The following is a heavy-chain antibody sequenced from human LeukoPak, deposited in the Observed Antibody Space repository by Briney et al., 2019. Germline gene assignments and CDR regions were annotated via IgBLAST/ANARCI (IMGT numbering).Heavy chain of an antibody. CDR2: IIPIFGTA. J-gene: IGHJ1*01. CDR1: GGTFGSYA. Sequence: SVKVSCKAYGGTFGSYAISWVRQAPGQGLEWMGGIIPIFGTANYAQKFQGRVTITADESTSTAYMELSSLRSEDTAVYYCATSVVYYDILTGYYFQHWGQGTLVTVSS. D-gene: IGHD3-9*01. V-gene: IGHV1-69*01. CDR3: ATSVVYYDILTGYYFQH.